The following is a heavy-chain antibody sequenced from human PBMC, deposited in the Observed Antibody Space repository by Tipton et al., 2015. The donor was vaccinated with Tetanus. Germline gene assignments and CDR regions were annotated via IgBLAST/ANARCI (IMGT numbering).Heavy chain of an antibody. V-gene: IGHV4-39*07. CDR2: ISYKGST. D-gene: IGHD2-8*01. Sequence: TLSLTCIVSGGSISSSSSYWGWIRQPPGKGLEWIGSISYKGSTYYNPSLKSRVTMSVDTSKNQFSLKLSSVTAADTAVYYCARDPSGGVRYFDYWGQGTLVTVSS. CDR1: GGSISSSSSY. CDR3: ARDPSGGVRYFDY. J-gene: IGHJ4*02.